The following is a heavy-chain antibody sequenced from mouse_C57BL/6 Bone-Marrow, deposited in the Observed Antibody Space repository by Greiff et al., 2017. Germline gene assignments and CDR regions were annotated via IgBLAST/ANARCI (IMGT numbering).Heavy chain of an antibody. CDR1: GYTFTSYW. D-gene: IGHD4-1*01. Sequence: QVQLQQPGAELVRPGSSVKLSCKASGYTFTSYWMHWVKQRPIQGLEWIGNIDPSDSETHYNQKFKDKATLTVDKSASTAYMQLSSLTSEDSAVYYCVTGTDAMDYWGQGTSVTVSS. CDR3: VTGTDAMDY. J-gene: IGHJ4*01. V-gene: IGHV1-52*01. CDR2: IDPSDSET.